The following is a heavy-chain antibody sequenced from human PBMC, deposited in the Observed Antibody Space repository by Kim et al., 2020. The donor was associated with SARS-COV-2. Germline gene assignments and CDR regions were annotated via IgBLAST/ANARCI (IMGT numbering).Heavy chain of an antibody. CDR2: INPSGGST. Sequence: ASVKVSCKASGYTFTSYYMHWVRQAPGQGLEWMGIINPSGGSTSYAQKFQGRVTMTRDTSTSTVYMELSSLRSEDTAVYYCARDVVVTAIVSYYGMDVWGQGTTVTVSS. D-gene: IGHD2-21*02. CDR1: GYTFTSYY. CDR3: ARDVVVTAIVSYYGMDV. J-gene: IGHJ6*02. V-gene: IGHV1-46*01.